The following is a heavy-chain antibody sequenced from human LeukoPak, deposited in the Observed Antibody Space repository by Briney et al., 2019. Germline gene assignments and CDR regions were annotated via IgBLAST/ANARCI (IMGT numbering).Heavy chain of an antibody. J-gene: IGHJ3*02. V-gene: IGHV5-51*01. CDR1: GYSFTSYW. CDR2: IYPGDSDT. Sequence: GESLKISCKGSGYSFTSYWIGWVRQMPGKGLEWMVIIYPGDSDTRYSPSFQGLVTISADKSISTACLQWSSLKASDTAMYYCARRRITTGDAFDIWGQGTMVTVSS. CDR3: ARRRITTGDAFDI. D-gene: IGHD4-17*01.